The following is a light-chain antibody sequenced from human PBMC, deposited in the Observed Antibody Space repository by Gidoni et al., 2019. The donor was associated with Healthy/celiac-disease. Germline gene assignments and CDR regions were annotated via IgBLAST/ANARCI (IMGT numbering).Light chain of an antibody. CDR3: QQRSNWPRT. Sequence: EIVLPQSPATLALSPVERATLSCWASTSVSSYLAGYQQKPGQAPRLLTYDASNGATGIPAGLRGSGSGTDFTLTISSLEPEDFAVYYCQQRSNWPRTFGQGTKVEIK. CDR1: TSVSSY. CDR2: DAS. J-gene: IGKJ1*01. V-gene: IGKV3-11*01.